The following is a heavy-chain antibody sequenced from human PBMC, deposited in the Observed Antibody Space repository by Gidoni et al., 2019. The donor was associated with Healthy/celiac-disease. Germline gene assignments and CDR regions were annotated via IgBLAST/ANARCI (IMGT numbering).Heavy chain of an antibody. CDR3: ARDPCSSTSCYTGDY. Sequence: QAPGKGLEWVSSISSSSSYIYYADSVKGRFTISRDNAKNSLYLQMNSLRAEDTAVYYCARDPCSSTSCYTGDYWGQGTLVTVSS. CDR2: ISSSSSYI. V-gene: IGHV3-21*01. J-gene: IGHJ4*02. D-gene: IGHD2-2*02.